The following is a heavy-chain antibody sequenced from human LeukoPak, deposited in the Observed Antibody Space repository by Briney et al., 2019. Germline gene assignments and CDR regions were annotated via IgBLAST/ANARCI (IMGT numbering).Heavy chain of an antibody. J-gene: IGHJ4*02. V-gene: IGHV3-48*02. CDR1: GFTFSSYN. D-gene: IGHD4-17*01. CDR3: ARDYGDHGEYFDC. Sequence: PGGSLRLSCAASGFTFSSYNMNWVRQAPGKGLEWVSYISRGSSSIYYADSVKGRFTISRDNAKNSVYLQMNSLSDEDTAVYRCARDYGDHGEYFDCWGQGTLVTVSS. CDR2: ISRGSSSI.